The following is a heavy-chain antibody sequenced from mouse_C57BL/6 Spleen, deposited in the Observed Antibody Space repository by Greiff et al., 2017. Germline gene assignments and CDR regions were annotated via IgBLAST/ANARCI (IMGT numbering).Heavy chain of an antibody. Sequence: EVKLQESGAELVRPGASVTLSCTASGFNIKDDYMHWVKQRPEQGLEWICWIDPEHGATEYASKFQGKATRTADTSSNTAYLQLSSLTSEDTAVYYCTTGGYFDVWGTGTTVTGSS. V-gene: IGHV14-4*01. J-gene: IGHJ1*03. CDR2: IDPEHGAT. CDR1: GFNIKDDY. CDR3: TTGGYFDV.